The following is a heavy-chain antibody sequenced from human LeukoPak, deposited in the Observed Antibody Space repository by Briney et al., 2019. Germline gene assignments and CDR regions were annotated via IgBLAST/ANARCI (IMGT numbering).Heavy chain of an antibody. CDR1: GGTFSSYA. CDR3: ARDNGYLQALGY. CDR2: IIPIFGTA. D-gene: IGHD6-25*01. V-gene: IGHV1-69*05. J-gene: IGHJ4*02. Sequence: GASVKVSCKASGGTFSSYAISWVRQAPGQGLEWMGGIIPIFGTANYAQKFQGRVTITTDESTSTAYMELSSLRSEDTAVYYCARDNGYLQALGYWGQGTLVTVSS.